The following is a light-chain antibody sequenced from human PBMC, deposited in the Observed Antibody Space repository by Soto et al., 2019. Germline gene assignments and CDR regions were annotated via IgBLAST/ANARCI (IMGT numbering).Light chain of an antibody. CDR2: ASS. Sequence: EIVLTQSPGTLSLSPGERATLSCRASQSVDSGYLAWYQQKPGQSPRLLIYASSSRATGIPGRFSGSGSATDFTLTISRLEPEDFAVYYCQRYGTSPPLTFGGGTKVEIK. J-gene: IGKJ4*01. CDR3: QRYGTSPPLT. V-gene: IGKV3-20*01. CDR1: QSVDSGY.